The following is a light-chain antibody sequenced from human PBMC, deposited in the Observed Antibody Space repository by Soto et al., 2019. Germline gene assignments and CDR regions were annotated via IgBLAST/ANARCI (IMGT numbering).Light chain of an antibody. CDR2: KVS. CDR3: MHWTRWPIT. Sequence: DVVMTQSPLSLPVTLGQPASISCRSNQSLVHSDGIAYFSWFQQRPGRSPRRLIYKVSNRDSGVPARFSGSGSGTDFARKISRVEAEDVEVYYCMHWTRWPITFGQGTRLEIK. V-gene: IGKV2-30*02. CDR1: QSLVHSDGIAY. J-gene: IGKJ5*01.